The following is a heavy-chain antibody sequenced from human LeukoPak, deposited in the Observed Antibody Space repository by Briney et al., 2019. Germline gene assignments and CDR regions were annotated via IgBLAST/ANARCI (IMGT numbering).Heavy chain of an antibody. Sequence: SETLSLTCTVSGGSISSGGYYWSWIRQHPGKGLEWIGYIYYSGSTHYNPSPKSRVTISVDTSKNQFSLKLSFVTAADTAVYYCARDMTDWWFDPWGQGTLVTVSS. CDR2: IYYSGST. J-gene: IGHJ5*02. V-gene: IGHV4-31*03. CDR3: ARDMTDWWFDP. CDR1: GGSISSGGYY. D-gene: IGHD3-9*01.